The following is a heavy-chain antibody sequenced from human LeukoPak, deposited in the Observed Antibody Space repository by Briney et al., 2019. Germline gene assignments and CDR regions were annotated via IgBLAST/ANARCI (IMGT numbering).Heavy chain of an antibody. V-gene: IGHV3-23*01. Sequence: GGSLRLSCAASGFTFSSYAMSWVRQAPGKGLDWVSTIDYSGGSTYYADSVKGRFTISRDNSKNTLYMQMNSLRAEDTAIYYCARAPHTTYMTYYYYGMDVWGQGTTVTVSS. D-gene: IGHD1-1*01. CDR1: GFTFSSYA. CDR3: ARAPHTTYMTYYYYGMDV. CDR2: IDYSGGST. J-gene: IGHJ6*02.